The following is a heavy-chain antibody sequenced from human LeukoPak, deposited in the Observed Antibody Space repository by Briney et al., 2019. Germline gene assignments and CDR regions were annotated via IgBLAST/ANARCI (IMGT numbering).Heavy chain of an antibody. V-gene: IGHV1-46*01. D-gene: IGHD3-10*01. Sequence: ASVTVSFKASGYTFTSYYMHWVRQAPGQGLEWMGVINPSGGRTSYAQKFQGRVTMTRDMSTSTVYMELSSLRSEDTAVYYCARGKRSYYYGSGSYQLNYGMDVWGQGTTVTVSS. CDR2: INPSGGRT. CDR1: GYTFTSYY. CDR3: ARGKRSYYYGSGSYQLNYGMDV. J-gene: IGHJ6*02.